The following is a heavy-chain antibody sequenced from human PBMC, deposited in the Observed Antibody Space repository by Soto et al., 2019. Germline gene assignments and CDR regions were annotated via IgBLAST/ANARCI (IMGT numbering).Heavy chain of an antibody. Sequence: EVQLLESGGDLVQPGGSLKLSCAASGFPFRNFAMAWVRQAPGKGLEWVSIISNSGSSTYHGDSVKGRFTTSRDNSTGTLSLHMRGVRIDDTAVYFCARADLLWDSFDLWGQGTLVTVSS. CDR2: ISNSGSST. CDR1: GFPFRNFA. V-gene: IGHV3-23*05. J-gene: IGHJ4*02. D-gene: IGHD2-2*01. CDR3: ARADLLWDSFDL.